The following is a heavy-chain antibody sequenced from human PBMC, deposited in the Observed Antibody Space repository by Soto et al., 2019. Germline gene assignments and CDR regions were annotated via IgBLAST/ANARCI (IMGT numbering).Heavy chain of an antibody. CDR1: GGSFSGYY. CDR2: INHSGST. Sequence: SETLSLTCAVYGGSFSGYYWSWIRQPPGKGLEWIGEINHSGSTNYNPSLKSRVTISVDTSKNQFSLKLSSVTAADTAVYYCARGGNCGGDCSENWFDPWGQGTLVTVSS. CDR3: ARGGNCGGDCSENWFDP. V-gene: IGHV4-34*01. D-gene: IGHD2-21*02. J-gene: IGHJ5*02.